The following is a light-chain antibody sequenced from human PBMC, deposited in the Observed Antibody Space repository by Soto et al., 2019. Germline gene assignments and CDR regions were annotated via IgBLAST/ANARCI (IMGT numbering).Light chain of an antibody. CDR1: SSDVGEENY. J-gene: IGLJ2*01. CDR3: SSFAGSPVV. Sequence: QSVLTQPPSASGSPGQSVTITCSGTSSDVGEENYVSWYQQHPGKVPKLILYEVSKRPSGVPDRFSGSRSRNTASLTVSGLQAEDEADYYCSSFAGSPVVFGGGTKLTVL. V-gene: IGLV2-8*01. CDR2: EVS.